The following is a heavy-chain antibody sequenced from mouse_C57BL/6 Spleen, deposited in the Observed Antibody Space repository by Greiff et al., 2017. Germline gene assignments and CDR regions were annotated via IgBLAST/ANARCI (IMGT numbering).Heavy chain of an antibody. V-gene: IGHV1-22*01. J-gene: IGHJ1*03. CDR3: ARPYYYGSHWYFDV. CDR1: GYTFTDYN. CDR2: INPNNGGT. Sequence: EVKLEESGPELVKPGASVKMSCKASGYTFTDYNMHWVKQSHGKSLEWIGYINPNNGGTSYNQKFKGKATLTVNKSSSTAYMELRSLTSEDSAVYYCARPYYYGSHWYFDVWGTGTTVTVSS. D-gene: IGHD1-1*01.